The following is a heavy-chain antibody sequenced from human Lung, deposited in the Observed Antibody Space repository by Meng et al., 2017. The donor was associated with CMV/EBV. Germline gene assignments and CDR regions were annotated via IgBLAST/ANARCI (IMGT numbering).Heavy chain of an antibody. Sequence: SVXVSXKASGGTFSSYAISWVRQAPGQGLEWMGGIIPILGIANYAQKFQGRVTITADKSTSTAYMELSSLRSEETAVYYCASLGYCSSTSCPFYYYYGMDVWXQRXTVTVSS. CDR3: ASLGYCSSTSCPFYYYYGMDV. D-gene: IGHD2-2*01. J-gene: IGHJ6*02. CDR2: IIPILGIA. CDR1: GGTFSSYA. V-gene: IGHV1-69*10.